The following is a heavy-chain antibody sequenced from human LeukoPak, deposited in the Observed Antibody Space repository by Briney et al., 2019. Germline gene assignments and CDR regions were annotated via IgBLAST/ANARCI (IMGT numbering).Heavy chain of an antibody. D-gene: IGHD3-22*01. CDR3: ARDFSYYYDSSGYFGY. CDR2: ISYDGSNK. V-gene: IGHV3-30*04. CDR1: GFTFSSYA. Sequence: GGSLRLSCAAPGFTFSSYAMHWVRQAPGKGLEWVAVISYDGSNKYYADSVKGRFTISRDNSKNTLYLQMNSLRAEDTAVYYCARDFSYYYDSSGYFGYWGQGTLVTVSS. J-gene: IGHJ4*02.